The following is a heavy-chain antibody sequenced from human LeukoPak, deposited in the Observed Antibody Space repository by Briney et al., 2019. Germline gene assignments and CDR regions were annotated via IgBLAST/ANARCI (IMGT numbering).Heavy chain of an antibody. CDR3: APSHNSPYYFDY. CDR2: INPNSGGT. J-gene: IGHJ4*02. CDR1: GYTFTGYY. Sequence: ASVKVSCKASGYTFTGYYMHWVRQARGQRLEWMGWINPNSGGTNYAQKFQGRVTVTRDTSISTAYMELSRLRSDDTAVYYCAPSHNSPYYFDYWGQGTLVTVSS. V-gene: IGHV1-2*02. D-gene: IGHD4-23*01.